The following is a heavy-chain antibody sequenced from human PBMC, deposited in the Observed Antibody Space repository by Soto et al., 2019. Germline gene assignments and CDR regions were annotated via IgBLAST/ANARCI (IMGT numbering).Heavy chain of an antibody. CDR1: GYTFSSYG. V-gene: IGHV1-18*01. CDR3: ATDFYQSSGYCDY. CDR2: ISAYSGNT. Sequence: QVQLVQSGAEVKKPGASVKVSCKAYGYTFSSYGLSWVRQAPGQGLERMGWISAYSGNTVYTNRFKGRLTMATNTSTGTAYMELRSLRSDDTAVYYCATDFYQSSGYCDYWGQGTLVTVSS. D-gene: IGHD3-22*01. J-gene: IGHJ4*02.